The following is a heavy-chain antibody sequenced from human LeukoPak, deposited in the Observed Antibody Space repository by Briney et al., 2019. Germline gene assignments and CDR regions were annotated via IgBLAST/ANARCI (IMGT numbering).Heavy chain of an antibody. J-gene: IGHJ3*02. D-gene: IGHD6-6*01. Sequence: SQTLSLTCTVSGGSISSGGYYWSWIRQHPGKGLEWIGYIYYSGSPYYNPSLKSRVTISVDTSKNQFSLKLSSVTAADTAVYYCARDTRPDLDAFDIWGQGTMVTVSS. CDR3: ARDTRPDLDAFDI. V-gene: IGHV4-31*03. CDR1: GGSISSGGYY. CDR2: IYYSGSP.